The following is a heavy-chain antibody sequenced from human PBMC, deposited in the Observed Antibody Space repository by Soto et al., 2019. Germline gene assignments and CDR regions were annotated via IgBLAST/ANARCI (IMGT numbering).Heavy chain of an antibody. CDR1: GGSISSYY. J-gene: IGHJ4*02. Sequence: SETLSLTCTVSGGSISSYYWSWIRQPPGKGLEWIGYIYYSGSTNYNPSLKSRVTISVDTSKNQFSLILSSVTAADTAVYYCATEASSGTFDYWGQGTLVTVSS. CDR3: ATEASSGTFDY. D-gene: IGHD6-6*01. V-gene: IGHV4-59*01. CDR2: IYYSGST.